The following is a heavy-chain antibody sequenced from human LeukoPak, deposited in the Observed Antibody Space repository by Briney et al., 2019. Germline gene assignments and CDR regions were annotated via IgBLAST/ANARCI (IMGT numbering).Heavy chain of an antibody. V-gene: IGHV3-49*04. J-gene: IGHJ3*02. D-gene: IGHD3-3*01. CDR3: TREYFYDFWSGDAFDI. CDR2: IRSKAYGGTT. CDR1: GFTFGDYA. Sequence: GRSLRLSCTASGFTFGDYAMSWVRQAPGKRLEWVGFIRSKAYGGTTEYAASVKGRFTISRDDSKSIAYLQMNSLKTEDTAVYYCTREYFYDFWSGDAFDIWGQGTMVTVSS.